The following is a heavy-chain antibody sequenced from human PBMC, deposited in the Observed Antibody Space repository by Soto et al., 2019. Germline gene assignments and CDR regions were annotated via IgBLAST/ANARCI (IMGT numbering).Heavy chain of an antibody. CDR2: ISGSGGST. CDR3: AKAMALGVLWFGELLYFDY. Sequence: GGSLRLSCAASGFTFSSYAMSWVRQAPGKGLEWVSAISGSGGSTYYADSVKGRFTISRDNSKNTLYLQMNSLRAEDTAVYYCAKAMALGVLWFGELLYFDYWGQGTLVTVSS. V-gene: IGHV3-23*01. CDR1: GFTFSSYA. D-gene: IGHD3-10*01. J-gene: IGHJ4*02.